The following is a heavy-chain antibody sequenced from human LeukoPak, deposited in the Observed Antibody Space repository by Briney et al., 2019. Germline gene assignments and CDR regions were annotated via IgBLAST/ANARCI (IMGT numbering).Heavy chain of an antibody. CDR2: IKQDGSEK. CDR1: GFTFSDYA. V-gene: IGHV3-7*03. J-gene: IGHJ4*02. D-gene: IGHD3-10*01. Sequence: GGSLRLSCAASGFTFSDYAMSWVRQAPGKGLEWVANIKQDGSEKYYVDSVKGRFTISRDNAKNSLYLQMDSLRAEDTAVYYCARDGDMVSFDYWGQGTLVTVSS. CDR3: ARDGDMVSFDY.